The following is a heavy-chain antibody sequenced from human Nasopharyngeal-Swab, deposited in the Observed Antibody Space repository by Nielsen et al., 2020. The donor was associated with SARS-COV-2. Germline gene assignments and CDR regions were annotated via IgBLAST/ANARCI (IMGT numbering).Heavy chain of an antibody. Sequence: GESLKISCAASGFTFSSYIMNWARQAPGKGLEWVSSISSSSSYIYYADSVKGRFTISRDNAKNSLYLQMNSLRAEDTAVYYCANLPYGSGSYYRPGAFEIWGQGTMVTVSS. CDR1: GFTFSSYI. V-gene: IGHV3-21*04. CDR3: ANLPYGSGSYYRPGAFEI. CDR2: ISSSSSYI. J-gene: IGHJ3*02. D-gene: IGHD3-10*01.